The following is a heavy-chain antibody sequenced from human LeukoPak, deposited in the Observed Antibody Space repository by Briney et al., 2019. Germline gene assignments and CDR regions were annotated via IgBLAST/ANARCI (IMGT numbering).Heavy chain of an antibody. V-gene: IGHV3-48*03. CDR2: ISSSGSTI. CDR1: GFTFSSYE. J-gene: IGHJ6*02. Sequence: GGSLRLSCAASGFTFSSYEMNWVRQAPGKGLEWVSYISSSGSTIYYADSVKGRFTISRDNAKNSLYLQMNSLRAEDTAVYYCASFSYYYYYGMDVWGQGTTVTVSS. CDR3: ASFSYYYYYGMDV. D-gene: IGHD3-3*01.